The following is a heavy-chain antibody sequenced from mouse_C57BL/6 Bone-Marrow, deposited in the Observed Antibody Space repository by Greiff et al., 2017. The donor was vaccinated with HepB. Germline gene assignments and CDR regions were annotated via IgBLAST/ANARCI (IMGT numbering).Heavy chain of an antibody. CDR2: INPNNGGT. D-gene: IGHD1-1*01. Sequence: VQLQQSGPELVKPGASVKISCKASGYTFTDYYMNWVKQSHGKSLEWIGDINPNNGGTSYNQKFKGKATLTVDKSSSTAYMELRSLTSDDSAVYYCARVDGSSSPWFAYWGQGTLVTVSA. J-gene: IGHJ3*01. CDR3: ARVDGSSSPWFAY. CDR1: GYTFTDYY. V-gene: IGHV1-26*01.